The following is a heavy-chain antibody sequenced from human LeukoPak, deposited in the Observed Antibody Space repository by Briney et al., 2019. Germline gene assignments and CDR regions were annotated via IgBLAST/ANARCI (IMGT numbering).Heavy chain of an antibody. Sequence: GGSLRLSCAASGFTFSSYAMHWVRQAPGKGLEYVSAISSNGGSTYYANSVKGRFTISRDNSKNTLYLQMGSLRAEDMAVYYCARDRPGNWKDAFDIWGQGTMVTVSS. J-gene: IGHJ3*02. CDR1: GFTFSSYA. D-gene: IGHD1-1*01. V-gene: IGHV3-64*01. CDR2: ISSNGGST. CDR3: ARDRPGNWKDAFDI.